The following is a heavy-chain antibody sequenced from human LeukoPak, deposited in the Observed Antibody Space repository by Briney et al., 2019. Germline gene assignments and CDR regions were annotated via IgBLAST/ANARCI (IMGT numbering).Heavy chain of an antibody. J-gene: IGHJ4*02. CDR2: INPNSGGT. Sequence: ASVKVSCKASGYTFTGYYMHWVRQAPGQGLEWMGWINPNSGGTNYAQKFQGRVTMTRDTSISTAYMELSRLRSDDTAVYYCARYCSSTSCLPFDYWGQGTLVTVSS. CDR3: ARYCSSTSCLPFDY. D-gene: IGHD2-2*01. CDR1: GYTFTGYY. V-gene: IGHV1-2*02.